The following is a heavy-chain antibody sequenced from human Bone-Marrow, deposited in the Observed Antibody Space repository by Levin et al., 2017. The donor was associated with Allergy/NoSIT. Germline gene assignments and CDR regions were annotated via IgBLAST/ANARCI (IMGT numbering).Heavy chain of an antibody. V-gene: IGHV3-7*01. CDR1: GFTFSSYW. Sequence: GGSLRLSCAASGFTFSSYWMSWVRQAPGKGLEWVANIKQDGSEKYYVDSVKGRFTISRDNAKNSLYLQMNSLRAEDTAVYYCARDLAREVAVAYYFDYWGQGTLVTVSS. D-gene: IGHD6-19*01. CDR2: IKQDGSEK. J-gene: IGHJ4*02. CDR3: ARDLAREVAVAYYFDY.